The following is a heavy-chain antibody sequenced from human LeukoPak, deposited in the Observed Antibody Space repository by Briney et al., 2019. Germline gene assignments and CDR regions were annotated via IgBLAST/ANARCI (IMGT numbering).Heavy chain of an antibody. CDR3: ARVESSWYIEK. CDR1: GGSISSYY. Sequence: SETLSLTCTVSGGSISSYYWSWIRQPPGKGLEWIGYIYYSGSTNYNPSLKSRVTIPVDTSKNQFSLKLSSLTAADTAVYYCARVESSWYIEKWGQGTLVTVSS. J-gene: IGHJ4*02. V-gene: IGHV4-59*01. CDR2: IYYSGST. D-gene: IGHD6-13*01.